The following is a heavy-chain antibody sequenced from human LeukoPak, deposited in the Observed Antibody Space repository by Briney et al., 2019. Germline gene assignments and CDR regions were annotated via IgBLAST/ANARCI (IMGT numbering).Heavy chain of an antibody. CDR1: GGTFSSYA. Sequence: GASVTVSCKASGGTFSSYAISWVRQAPGQGLEWMGGIIPIFGTANYAQKFQGRVTITADESTSTAYMELSSLRSEDTAVYYCARELSGYYFDYWGQGTLVTVSS. J-gene: IGHJ4*02. V-gene: IGHV1-69*13. D-gene: IGHD2-2*01. CDR2: IIPIFGTA. CDR3: ARELSGYYFDY.